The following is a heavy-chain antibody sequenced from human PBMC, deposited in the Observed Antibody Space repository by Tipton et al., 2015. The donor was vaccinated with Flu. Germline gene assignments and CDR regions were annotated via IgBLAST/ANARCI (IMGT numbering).Heavy chain of an antibody. V-gene: IGHV3-33*01. J-gene: IGHJ5*02. CDR3: AREWSAPGGWFDP. D-gene: IGHD2-15*01. CDR1: GFTFSSYG. CDR2: IWYDGSNK. Sequence: SLRLSCAASGFTFSSYGLHWVRQAPGKGLEWVAVIWYDGSNKYYADSVKGRFTISRDNSKNTLYLQMNSLRAEDTAVYYCAREWSAPGGWFDPWGQGTLVTVSS.